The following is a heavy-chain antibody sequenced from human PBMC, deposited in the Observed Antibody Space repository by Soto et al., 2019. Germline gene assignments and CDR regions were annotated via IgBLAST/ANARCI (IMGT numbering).Heavy chain of an antibody. D-gene: IGHD1-26*01. Sequence: QVQLVPSGAQVKKPGASVKVSCKASGYTFTSYGISWVRQAPGQGLEWMGWISAYNGNTNYAQKLQCKVTMTTDTSTRTSDLELRSLRSDDAAVYDCASGGSYTPSDCWGQGTLVTVSS. V-gene: IGHV1-18*01. CDR1: GYTFTSYG. CDR2: ISAYNGNT. CDR3: ASGGSYTPSDC. J-gene: IGHJ4*02.